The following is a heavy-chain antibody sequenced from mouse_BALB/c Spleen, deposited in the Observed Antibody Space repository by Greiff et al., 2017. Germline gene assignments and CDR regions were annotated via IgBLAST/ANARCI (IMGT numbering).Heavy chain of an antibody. V-gene: IGHV14-3*02. Sequence: EVHLVESGAELVKPGASVKLSCTASGFNIKDTYMHWVKQRPEQGLEWIGRIDPANGNTKYDPKFQGKATITADTSSNTAYLQLSSLTSEDTAVYYCARSTRATFAYWGQGTLVTVSA. J-gene: IGHJ3*01. CDR3: ARSTRATFAY. CDR1: GFNIKDTY. CDR2: IDPANGNT. D-gene: IGHD3-1*01.